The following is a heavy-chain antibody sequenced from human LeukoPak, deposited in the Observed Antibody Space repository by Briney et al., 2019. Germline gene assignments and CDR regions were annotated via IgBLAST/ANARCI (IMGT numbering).Heavy chain of an antibody. D-gene: IGHD2-15*01. Sequence: GGSLRLSCAASGFTFSSYAMSWVRQAPGKGLEWVSGISGSGGVTYYADSVKGRFTISRDNSKNTLYLQMDSLRAEDTAVYYCAKNLGGGCYSPLSWGQGTLVIVSS. CDR1: GFTFSSYA. CDR3: AKNLGGGCYSPLS. J-gene: IGHJ4*02. V-gene: IGHV3-23*01. CDR2: ISGSGGVT.